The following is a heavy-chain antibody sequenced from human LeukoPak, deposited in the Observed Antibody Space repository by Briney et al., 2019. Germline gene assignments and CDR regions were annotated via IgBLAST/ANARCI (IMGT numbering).Heavy chain of an antibody. D-gene: IGHD3-10*01. CDR3: ARLLYYYVSGSYYYFDY. CDR2: IYYSGST. Sequence: SETLSLTCTVSGGSISSSSYYWGWIRQPPGKGLEWIGSIYYSGSTYYNPSLKSRVTISVDTSKNQFSLKLNSVTAADTAAYYCARLLYYYVSGSYYYFDYWGQGTLVTVSS. J-gene: IGHJ4*02. V-gene: IGHV4-39*01. CDR1: GGSISSSSYY.